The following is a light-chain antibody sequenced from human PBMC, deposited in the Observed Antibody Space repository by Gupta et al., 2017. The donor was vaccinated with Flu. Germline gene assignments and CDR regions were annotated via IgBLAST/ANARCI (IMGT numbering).Light chain of an antibody. CDR3: QQSRHGPLLT. CDR1: QSVSSY. J-gene: IGKJ4*01. CDR2: DAS. Sequence: EIVLTQSPATLSLSPGERATLSCRASQSVSSYLAWYQQKPGQDPRLLIYDASNRATGIPDRVSGSGAGTDFTLTIRSLETEDLAVYYSQQSRHGPLLTFGGGTKVEIK. V-gene: IGKV3-11*01.